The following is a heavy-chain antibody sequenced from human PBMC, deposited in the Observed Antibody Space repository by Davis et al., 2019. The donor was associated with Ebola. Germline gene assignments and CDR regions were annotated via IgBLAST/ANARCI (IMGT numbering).Heavy chain of an antibody. Sequence: GGSLRLSCVASGFTFTGHYMNWIRQAPGKGLEWLSYISPDSGDTKYADSVKGRFTISRDNAKSTLYLQMNSLRAEDTAVYYCVKDRSSVAAIGYNWFDSWGQGTPVTVSS. CDR1: GFTFTGHY. D-gene: IGHD2-21*01. J-gene: IGHJ5*01. CDR3: VKDRSSVAAIGYNWFDS. V-gene: IGHV3-11*05. CDR2: ISPDSGDT.